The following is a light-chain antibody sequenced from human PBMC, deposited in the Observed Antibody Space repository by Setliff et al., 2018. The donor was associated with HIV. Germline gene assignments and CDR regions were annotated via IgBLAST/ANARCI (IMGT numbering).Light chain of an antibody. V-gene: IGLV2-11*01. CDR3: CSYAGSYINYV. CDR1: SGDIGHYNY. CDR2: DVT. Sequence: QSALTQPASVSGSPGQSITIPCTGTSGDIGHYNYVSWYQQHPGKVPKLIIYDVTKRPSGVPDRFSGSKSGNSASLTISGLQADDEADYYCCSYAGSYINYVFGTGTKVTVL. J-gene: IGLJ1*01.